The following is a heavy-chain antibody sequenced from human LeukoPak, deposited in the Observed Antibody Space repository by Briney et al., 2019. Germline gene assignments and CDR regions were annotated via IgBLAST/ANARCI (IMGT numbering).Heavy chain of an antibody. CDR1: GGSLSSYY. D-gene: IGHD3-22*01. CDR3: ARDRYYYDSSGANWFDP. CDR2: IYYSGST. V-gene: IGHV4-59*01. J-gene: IGHJ5*02. Sequence: PSETLSLTCTVSGGSLSSYYWSWIRQPPGKGLEWIGYIYYSGSTNYNPSLKSRVTISVDTSKNQFSLKLSSVTAADTAVYYCARDRYYYDSSGANWFDPWGQGTLVTVSS.